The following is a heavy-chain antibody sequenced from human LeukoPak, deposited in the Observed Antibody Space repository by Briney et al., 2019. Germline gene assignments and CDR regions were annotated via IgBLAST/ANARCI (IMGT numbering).Heavy chain of an antibody. CDR3: ARHLLGIHP. CDR1: GGSISSYY. J-gene: IGHJ5*02. D-gene: IGHD7-27*01. Sequence: PSETLSLTCTVSGGSISSYYWSWIRQPPGKGLEWIGYIYYSGSTNYSPSLKSRVTISVDTSKNQFSLKLSSVTAADTAVYYCARHLLGIHPWGQGTLVTVSS. V-gene: IGHV4-59*08. CDR2: IYYSGST.